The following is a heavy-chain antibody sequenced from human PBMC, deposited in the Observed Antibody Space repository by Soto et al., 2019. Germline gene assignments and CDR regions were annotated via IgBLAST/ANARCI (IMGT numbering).Heavy chain of an antibody. CDR3: ARWRYCSGGSCSRPRGFDY. J-gene: IGHJ4*02. CDR2: IYYSGST. V-gene: IGHV4-31*03. Sequence: NPSETLSLTCTVSGGSISSGGYYWSWIRQHPGKGLEWIGYIYYSGSTYYNPSLKSRVTISVDTSKNQFSLKLSSVTAADTAVYYCARWRYCSGGSCSRPRGFDYWGQGTLVTVSS. D-gene: IGHD2-15*01. CDR1: GGSISSGGYY.